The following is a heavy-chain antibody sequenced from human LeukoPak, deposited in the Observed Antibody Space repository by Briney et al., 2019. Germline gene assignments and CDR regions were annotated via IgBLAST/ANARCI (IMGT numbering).Heavy chain of an antibody. D-gene: IGHD2-21*02. J-gene: IGHJ5*02. CDR2: VCDNGNT. Sequence: SETLSLTCTVSGGSITDHYWTSIRQSPGKGLEWIGFVCDNGNTNYNSSLQSRVTMSVDTSTNQLSLKMTSVTAADTAIYYCARVFRGVVTSNWFDPWGQGTLVTVSS. CDR1: GGSITDHY. CDR3: ARVFRGVVTSNWFDP. V-gene: IGHV4-59*11.